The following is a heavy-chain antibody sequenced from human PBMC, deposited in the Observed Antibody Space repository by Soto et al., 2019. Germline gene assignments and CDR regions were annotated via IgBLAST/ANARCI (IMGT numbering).Heavy chain of an antibody. D-gene: IGHD4-4*01. CDR3: ARGQHLTTVSNYYYYSFMDV. CDR2: MNPNSGNT. V-gene: IGHV1-8*01. J-gene: IGHJ6*03. Sequence: ASVEVSCKASGYAFTSYAINWVRQATGQGLEWMGWMNPNSGNTGYAQKFQGRVTMTRNTSISTAYMELSSLRSEDTAVYYCARGQHLTTVSNYYYYSFMDVWGKGTTVTVSS. CDR1: GYAFTSYA.